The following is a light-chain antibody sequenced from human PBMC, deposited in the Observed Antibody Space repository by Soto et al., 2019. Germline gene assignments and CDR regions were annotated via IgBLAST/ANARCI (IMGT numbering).Light chain of an antibody. Sequence: QSVLTQPASVSGSPGQSITISCTGTSSDVGGYNYVSWYQQHPGKAPKLMIYEVSNRPSGVSNRFSGSKSGNTASLTISGAQAEDGGDYYCSSYTSSSTPYVFGTGTKLTVL. J-gene: IGLJ1*01. CDR2: EVS. V-gene: IGLV2-14*01. CDR3: SSYTSSSTPYV. CDR1: SSDVGGYNY.